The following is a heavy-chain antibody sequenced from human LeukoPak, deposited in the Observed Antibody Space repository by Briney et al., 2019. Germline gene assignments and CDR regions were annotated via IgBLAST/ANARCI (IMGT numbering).Heavy chain of an antibody. V-gene: IGHV4-34*01. D-gene: IGHD6-13*01. CDR1: GGSFSGYY. Sequence: SETLSLTCAVYGGSFSGYYWSWIRQPPGKGLEWIGEINHSGSTNYNPSLKSRVTISVDTSKNQFSLKLSSVTAADTAVYYCARGKQQLVPGIWFDPWGQGTLVTVSS. J-gene: IGHJ5*02. CDR3: ARGKQQLVPGIWFDP. CDR2: INHSGST.